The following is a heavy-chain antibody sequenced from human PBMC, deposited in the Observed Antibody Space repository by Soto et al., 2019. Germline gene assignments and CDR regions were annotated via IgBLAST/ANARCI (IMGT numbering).Heavy chain of an antibody. CDR1: GFSLSTGGMG. CDR3: VHSRCGGDCLQSYSSHYYYGMDI. CDR2: IYWDGDR. D-gene: IGHD2-21*02. J-gene: IGHJ6*02. V-gene: IGHV2-5*02. Sequence: QITLKESGPTLVKPTQTLTLTCTFSGFSLSTGGMGVGWIRQPPGKALEWLALIYWDGDRRYRPSLMSRLTTAKETSNNQVVLTMTNMDPVDTATYYCVHSRCGGDCLQSYSSHYYYGMDIWGQGTTVTVSS.